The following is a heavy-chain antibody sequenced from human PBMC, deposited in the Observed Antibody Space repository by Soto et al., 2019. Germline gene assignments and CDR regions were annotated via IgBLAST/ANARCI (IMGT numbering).Heavy chain of an antibody. D-gene: IGHD2-2*01. CDR1: GYSFTSYW. J-gene: IGHJ4*02. V-gene: IGHV5-10-1*01. Sequence: PGESLKISCKGSGYSFTSYWISWVREMPGKGLEWRGRIDPSDSYTNYSQSFQGHVNISADKSISTAYLQWSSLKASDTAMYYCAITTLSHCSSTSCSPHFDYWGQGTLVTVSS. CDR2: IDPSDSYT. CDR3: AITTLSHCSSTSCSPHFDY.